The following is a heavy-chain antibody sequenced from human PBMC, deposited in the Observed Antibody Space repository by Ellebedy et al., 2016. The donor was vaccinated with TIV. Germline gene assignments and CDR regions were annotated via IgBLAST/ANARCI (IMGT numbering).Heavy chain of an antibody. Sequence: SETLSLTXAVYGGSFSGYYWSWIRQPPGKGLEWIGEINHSGSTNYNPSLKSRVTISVDTSKNQFSLKLSSVTAADTAVYYCARGGARRGYSYGYYYGMDVWGQGTTVTVSS. CDR3: ARGGARRGYSYGYYYGMDV. CDR1: GGSFSGYY. J-gene: IGHJ6*02. CDR2: INHSGST. V-gene: IGHV4-34*01. D-gene: IGHD5-18*01.